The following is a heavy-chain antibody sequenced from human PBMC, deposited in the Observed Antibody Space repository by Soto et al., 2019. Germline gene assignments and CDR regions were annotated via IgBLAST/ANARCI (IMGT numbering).Heavy chain of an antibody. V-gene: IGHV3-23*01. CDR1: GFTFTSYA. CDR3: TQNGLSRDWLTVN. Sequence: EVQLLESGGDLVQPGGSLRLSCAASGFTFTSYAMSWIRQAPGKGLEWVSAISGGGDNTYYADSVKGRFTICRDNSKNSLYLQLHSLTAEDTAFYPGTQNGLSRDWLTVNWGHGPLVNVSS. J-gene: IGHJ4*01. CDR2: ISGGGDNT. D-gene: IGHD3-9*01.